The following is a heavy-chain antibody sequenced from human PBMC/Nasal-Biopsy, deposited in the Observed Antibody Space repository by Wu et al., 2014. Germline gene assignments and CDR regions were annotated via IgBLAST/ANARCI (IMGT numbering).Heavy chain of an antibody. CDR3: VKGVGCITRSPSTDI. D-gene: IGHD1-20*01. V-gene: IGHV3-74*01. CDR1: GFTFTHHW. J-gene: IGHJ4*02. Sequence: LRLSCAASGFTFTHHWMHWVRQAPGKGLVWVSHANGDGSDTNYADSVKGRFTISRDNAKNTVHLQMNSLRAEDTAVYYCVKGVGCITRSPSTDIWGQGTLVTVSS. CDR2: ANGDGSDT.